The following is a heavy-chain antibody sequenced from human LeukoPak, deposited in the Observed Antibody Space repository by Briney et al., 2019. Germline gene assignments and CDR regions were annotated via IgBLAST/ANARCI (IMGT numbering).Heavy chain of an antibody. CDR3: AKDGYYYDSSGSVYYFDY. Sequence: GGSLRLSCATSGFTFSSYGMSWVRQAPGKGLEWVSAISGSGGSTYYADSVKGRFTISRDNSKNTLYLQMTSLRAEDTAVYYCAKDGYYYDSSGSVYYFDYWGQGTLVTVSS. J-gene: IGHJ4*02. CDR1: GFTFSSYG. CDR2: ISGSGGST. V-gene: IGHV3-23*01. D-gene: IGHD3-22*01.